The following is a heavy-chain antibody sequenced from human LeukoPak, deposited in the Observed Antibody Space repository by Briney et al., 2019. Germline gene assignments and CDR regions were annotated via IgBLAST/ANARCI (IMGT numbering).Heavy chain of an antibody. CDR2: ISYIGST. D-gene: IGHD4-17*01. J-gene: IGHJ3*02. Sequence: SETLSLTCAVSDDSFSSHYWTWIRQPPGKGTELNGYISYIGSTNYNPSLKSPVTISINNSKNQFSLKLSSVTAADTAVYYCARDLVTVTKGFDIWGQGTMVSVSS. CDR3: ARDLVTVTKGFDI. CDR1: DDSFSSHY. V-gene: IGHV4-59*11.